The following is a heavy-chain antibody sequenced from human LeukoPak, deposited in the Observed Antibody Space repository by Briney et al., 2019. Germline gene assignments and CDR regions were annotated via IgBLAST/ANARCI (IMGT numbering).Heavy chain of an antibody. D-gene: IGHD3-10*01. Sequence: SETLSLTRTVSGGSIRSYYWSWIRQPPGKGLEWIGYVHYSRSTNYNPSLKSRVTISVDTSKNQFSLKLSSVTAADAAVYYCARTYYGSGSLYYYYYYYMDVWGKGTTVNVSS. CDR3: ARTYYGSGSLYYYYYYYMDV. CDR1: GGSIRSYY. CDR2: VHYSRST. V-gene: IGHV4-59*01. J-gene: IGHJ6*03.